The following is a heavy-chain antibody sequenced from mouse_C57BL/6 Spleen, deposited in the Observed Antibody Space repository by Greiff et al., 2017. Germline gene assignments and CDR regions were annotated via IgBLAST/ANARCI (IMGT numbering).Heavy chain of an antibody. Sequence: DVQLVESGGGLVQPGGSLILSCAASGFTFTDYYMSWVRQPPGKALEWLGFIRNKANGYTTEYSASVKGRFTISRDNSQSILYLQMNALRAEDSATYYCARYAGTNAMDYWGQGTSVTVSS. CDR3: ARYAGTNAMDY. CDR1: GFTFTDYY. V-gene: IGHV7-3*01. J-gene: IGHJ4*01. CDR2: IRNKANGYTT. D-gene: IGHD3-3*01.